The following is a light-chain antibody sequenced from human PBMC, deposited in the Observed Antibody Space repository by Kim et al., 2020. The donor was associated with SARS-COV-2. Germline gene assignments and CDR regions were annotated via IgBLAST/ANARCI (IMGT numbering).Light chain of an antibody. CDR3: HQYNNWPLT. CDR1: QSVSSI. CDR2: GAS. J-gene: IGKJ4*01. Sequence: VAPGERATLSCRAGQSVSSILAWYQQKPGQAPRLLIYGASTRATGIPARFSGSGSETEFTLTISSLQSEDFAVYYCHQYNNWPLTFGGGTKVDIK. V-gene: IGKV3-15*01.